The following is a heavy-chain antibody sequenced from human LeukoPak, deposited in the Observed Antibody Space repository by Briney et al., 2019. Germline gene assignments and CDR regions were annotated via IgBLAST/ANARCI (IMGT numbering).Heavy chain of an antibody. CDR2: INHSGST. V-gene: IGHV4-34*01. CDR1: GGSFSGYY. Sequence: SETLSLTCAVYGGSFSGYYWSWIRQPPGKGLEWIGEINHSGSTNYSPSLKSRVTISVDTSKNQFSLKLSSVTAADTAVYYCARLGIAAAGRDYWGQGTLVTVSS. J-gene: IGHJ4*02. CDR3: ARLGIAAAGRDY. D-gene: IGHD6-13*01.